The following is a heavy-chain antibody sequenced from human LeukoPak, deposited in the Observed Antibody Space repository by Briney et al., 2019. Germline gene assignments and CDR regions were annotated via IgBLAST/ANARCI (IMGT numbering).Heavy chain of an antibody. CDR2: IYYSGST. D-gene: IGHD1-26*01. CDR3: ASGPVGATQPMGY. V-gene: IGHV4-39*07. J-gene: IGHJ4*02. Sequence: SETLSLTCTVSGGSISSSSYYWGWIRQPPGKGLEWIGSIYYSGSTQYNPSLKSRVTISVDTSKNQFSLKLSSVTAADTAVYYCASGPVGATQPMGYWGQGTLVTVSS. CDR1: GGSISSSSYY.